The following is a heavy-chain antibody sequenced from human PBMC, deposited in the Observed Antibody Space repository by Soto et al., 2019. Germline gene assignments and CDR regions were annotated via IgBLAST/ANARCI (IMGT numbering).Heavy chain of an antibody. CDR1: GFTFSSYG. V-gene: IGHV3-30*03. J-gene: IGHJ6*02. CDR3: ATYSGNYERYGVYYGMDV. D-gene: IGHD1-26*01. CDR2: ISYDGSNK. Sequence: PGGSLRLSCAASGFTFSSYGMHWVRQAPGKGLEWVAVISYDGSNKYYADSVKGRFTISRDNSKSTLYLQMNSLRAEDTAVYYCATYSGNYERYGVYYGMDVWGQGTTVTVSS.